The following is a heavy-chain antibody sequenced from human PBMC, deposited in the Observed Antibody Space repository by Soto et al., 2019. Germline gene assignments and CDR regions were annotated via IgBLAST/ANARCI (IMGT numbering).Heavy chain of an antibody. Sequence: HVQLQASGPGLVKPSQTLSLTCTVSGGSISSGGYYWSWIRQHPGKGLEWIGYIYYSGRTYYNPSLKGRVTISVDTSKNQFSLKLSSVTAADTAVYYCARVDGSWFDYWGQGTLVTVPS. CDR3: ARVDGSWFDY. CDR1: GGSISSGGYY. D-gene: IGHD6-13*01. V-gene: IGHV4-31*03. J-gene: IGHJ4*02. CDR2: IYYSGRT.